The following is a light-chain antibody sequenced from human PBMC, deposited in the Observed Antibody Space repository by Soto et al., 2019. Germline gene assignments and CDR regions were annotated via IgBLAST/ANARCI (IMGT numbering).Light chain of an antibody. CDR3: QESYSTLGT. CDR1: QSIGNL. Sequence: DIQMTQSPSSLSASIGDRVSITCRAGQSIGNLLHWYQQRPGRAPNLLIYAASNLQSGVPSRFSGSGSGTAFTLTINSLQAEDFATYYCQESYSTLGTLGQGTKLEI. CDR2: AAS. V-gene: IGKV1-39*01. J-gene: IGKJ2*01.